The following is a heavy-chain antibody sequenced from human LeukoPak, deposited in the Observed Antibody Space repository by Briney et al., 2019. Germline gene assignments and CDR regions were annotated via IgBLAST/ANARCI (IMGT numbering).Heavy chain of an antibody. D-gene: IGHD4-17*01. CDR2: FKSRPEGGTI. CDR1: GFTFINAW. CDR3: VTEPPPYGDHSGYDY. Sequence: PGGSLRLSCAASGFTFINAWMTWVRQAPGKGLEWVGRFKSRPEGGTIDYAEPVKGRFIISRDDSENILYLQMNILKTEDTAVYYCVTEPPPYGDHSGYDYWGLGTLVTVSS. J-gene: IGHJ4*02. V-gene: IGHV3-15*01.